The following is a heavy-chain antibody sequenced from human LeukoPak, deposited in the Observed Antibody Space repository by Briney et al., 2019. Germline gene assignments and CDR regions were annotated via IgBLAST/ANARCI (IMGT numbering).Heavy chain of an antibody. J-gene: IGHJ4*02. D-gene: IGHD4-17*01. CDR3: ARVRYGDCFDY. V-gene: IGHV3-11*01. CDR2: ISSSGSNI. CDR1: GGSFSGYY. Sequence: PSETLSLTCAVYGGSFSGYYWSWIRQAPGKGLEWVSYISSSGSNIYYADSVKGRFTISRDNAKNSLYLQMNSLRAEDTAVYYCARVRYGDCFDYWGQGTLVTVSS.